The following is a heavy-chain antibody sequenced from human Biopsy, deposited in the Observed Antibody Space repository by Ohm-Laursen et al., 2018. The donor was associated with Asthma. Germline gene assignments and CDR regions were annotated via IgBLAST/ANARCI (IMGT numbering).Heavy chain of an antibody. CDR1: SGSGGYMRSGNYY. J-gene: IGHJ6*02. CDR2: IYYRGTT. Sequence: SETLSLTWSLSSGSGGYMRSGNYYWGWIRQPPGKGLEWIGSIYYRGTTYYNPSLESRVTVSADTQKNQCSLTLTSVSAADTAVYYCVRGSSSWHHGPFHYYYGLDVWGQGTTATVSS. CDR3: VRGSSSWHHGPFHYYYGLDV. V-gene: IGHV4-39*01. D-gene: IGHD6-13*01.